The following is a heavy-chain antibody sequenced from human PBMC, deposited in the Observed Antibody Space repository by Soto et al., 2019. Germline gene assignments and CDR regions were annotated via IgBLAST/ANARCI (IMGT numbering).Heavy chain of an antibody. V-gene: IGHV1-18*01. Sequence: QVQLVQSGAEVKKPGASVKVSCKASGDTFSTYGISWVRQAPGQGLEWMGWISGHNGNTNYAEKVQGRVTMTTDTSQTIAYMELRSLRSDDTAVYYCARGDCLKVTTSAFDIWGQGTMVTVSS. D-gene: IGHD4-17*01. CDR2: ISGHNGNT. J-gene: IGHJ3*02. CDR1: GDTFSTYG. CDR3: ARGDCLKVTTSAFDI.